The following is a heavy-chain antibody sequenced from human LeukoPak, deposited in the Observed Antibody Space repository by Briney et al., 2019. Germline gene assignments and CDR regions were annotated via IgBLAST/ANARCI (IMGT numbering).Heavy chain of an antibody. Sequence: PGGSLRLSCAASGFTFSSYSMNWVRQTPGKGLGWVSYISTSSGTIHYADSVKGRFIISRDNAKNSLYLQMNSLRAEDTALYYCARERVEFWSGYSSGYFDYWGQGLLVTVSP. J-gene: IGHJ4*02. V-gene: IGHV3-48*01. CDR3: ARERVEFWSGYSSGYFDY. CDR1: GFTFSSYS. CDR2: ISTSSGTI. D-gene: IGHD3-3*01.